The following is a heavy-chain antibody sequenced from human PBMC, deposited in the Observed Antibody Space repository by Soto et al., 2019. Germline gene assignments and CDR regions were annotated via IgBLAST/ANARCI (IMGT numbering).Heavy chain of an antibody. V-gene: IGHV1-18*01. D-gene: IGHD4-17*01. CDR1: GHTFTNYV. J-gene: IGHJ4*02. CDR3: AREGAGTTPLGY. Sequence: QVQLVQSGPEGKKPRASVKVSCKPSGHTFTNYVFTWVRQAPGQGLEWIGWISAYNGHTKYSQIFQARVIMTTDTSTSTAYMALGSLTSDDTAVYYCAREGAGTTPLGYRGQLTLVTVSS. CDR2: ISAYNGHT.